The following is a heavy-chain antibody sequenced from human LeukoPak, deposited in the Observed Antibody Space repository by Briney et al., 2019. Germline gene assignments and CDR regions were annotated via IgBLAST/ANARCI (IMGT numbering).Heavy chain of an antibody. Sequence: EESLKISCKGSGYSFASYWISWVRQMPGKGLEWMGRIDPSDSYTNYSPSFQGHVTISADKSISTAYLQWSSVMASDTAIYYCARRRVATTEWFDSWGQGTLVTVSS. J-gene: IGHJ5*01. D-gene: IGHD4-17*01. V-gene: IGHV5-10-1*01. CDR3: ARRRVATTEWFDS. CDR1: GYSFASYW. CDR2: IDPSDSYT.